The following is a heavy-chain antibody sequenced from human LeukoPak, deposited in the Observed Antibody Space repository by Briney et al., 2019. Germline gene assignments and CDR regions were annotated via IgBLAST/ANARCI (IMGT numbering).Heavy chain of an antibody. Sequence: ASVKVSCKVSGYTFTDYYMHWVQQAPGKGLEWMGLVDPEDGETIYAEKFQGRVTITTDESTSTAYMELSSLRSEDTAVYYCARGPPLRLGELSSWSQGALVTVSS. V-gene: IGHV1-69-2*01. CDR1: GYTFTDYY. D-gene: IGHD3-16*02. CDR2: VDPEDGET. J-gene: IGHJ5*02. CDR3: ARGPPLRLGELSS.